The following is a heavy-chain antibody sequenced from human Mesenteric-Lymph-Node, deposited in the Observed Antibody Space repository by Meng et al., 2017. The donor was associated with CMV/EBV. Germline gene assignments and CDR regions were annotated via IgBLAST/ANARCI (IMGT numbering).Heavy chain of an antibody. CDR2: IGHDGSND. D-gene: IGHD5-18*01. CDR1: GFTFNNYG. J-gene: IGHJ4*02. Sequence: GESLKISCAASGFTFNNYGMHWVRQAPGKGLEWVAFIGHDGSNDYYADSVKGRFTISRDNSRNTLYLQMNSLRAEDTAVYYCALKPVDTYYFDYWGQGTLVTVSS. CDR3: ALKPVDTYYFDY. V-gene: IGHV3-30*02.